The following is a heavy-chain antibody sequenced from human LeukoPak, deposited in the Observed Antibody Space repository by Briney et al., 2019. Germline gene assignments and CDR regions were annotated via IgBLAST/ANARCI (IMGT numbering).Heavy chain of an antibody. CDR1: GYTFTSYG. V-gene: IGHV1-18*01. CDR3: AGTYCSSTSCYSYYMDV. CDR2: ITAYNGNT. J-gene: IGHJ6*03. D-gene: IGHD2-2*02. Sequence: ASVKVSCKASGYTFTSYGISWVRQAPGQGLEWMGWITAYNGNTNYAQKLQGRVTMTTDTSTSTAYMELRSLRSDDTAVYYCAGTYCSSTSCYSYYMDVWGKGTTVTVSS.